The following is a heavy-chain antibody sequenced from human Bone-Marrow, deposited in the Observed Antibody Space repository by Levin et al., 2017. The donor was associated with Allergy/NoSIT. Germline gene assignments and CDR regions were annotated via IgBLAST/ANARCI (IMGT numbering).Heavy chain of an antibody. CDR2: IKSKSDGGTI. CDR1: GISSSNAY. CDR3: TTGIRWGQTQFDP. V-gene: IGHV3-15*01. Sequence: GGSLRLSCAASGISSSNAYMTWVRQAPGKGLEWVGRIKSKSDGGTIDYGAPVKDRFTISRDDSKNMLYLQMDSLKTEDTAIYYCTTGIRWGQTQFDPWGPGTLVTVSS. D-gene: IGHD7-27*01. J-gene: IGHJ5*02.